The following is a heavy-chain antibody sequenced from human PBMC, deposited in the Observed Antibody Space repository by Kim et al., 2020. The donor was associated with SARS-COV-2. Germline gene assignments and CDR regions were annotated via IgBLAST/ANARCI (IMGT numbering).Heavy chain of an antibody. D-gene: IGHD2-15*01. J-gene: IGHJ4*02. CDR3: ARDRAGRAYMGFCSDY. CDR2: ISSSSSYI. V-gene: IGHV3-21*01. CDR1: GFTFSSYS. Sequence: GGSLRLSCAASGFTFSSYSMNWVRQAPGKGLEWVSSISSSSSYIYYADSVKGRFTISRDNAKNSLYLQMNSLRAEDTAVYYCARDRAGRAYMGFCSDYWGQGTLVTVSS.